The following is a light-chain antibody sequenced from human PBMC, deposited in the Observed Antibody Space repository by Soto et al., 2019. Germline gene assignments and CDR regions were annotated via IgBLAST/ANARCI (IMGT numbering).Light chain of an antibody. Sequence: DVVLTHSPQALGVSLGARATITCRSSQRLCSIPSKLHLLSWVQKKPGQPPRPLIYSASARQPGVPERVSGSGSGTNFTLTINNLQHEDVAEYYCQQHFSLIVTLGGGTKVDIK. CDR2: SAS. V-gene: IGKV4-1*01. CDR3: QQHFSLIVT. J-gene: IGKJ4*01. CDR1: QRLCSIPSKLHL.